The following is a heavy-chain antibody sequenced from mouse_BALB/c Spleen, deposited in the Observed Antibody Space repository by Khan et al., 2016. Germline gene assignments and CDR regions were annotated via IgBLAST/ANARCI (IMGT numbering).Heavy chain of an antibody. V-gene: IGHV1S137*01. CDR2: ISTYYGDA. CDR3: ARSRGQAGYCDV. D-gene: IGHD3-2*02. Sequence: QVQLKQSGAELVRPGVSVKISCKGSGYTFTDYAMHWVKQSHAKSLEWIGVISTYYGDASYNQKFKGKATMTVDKSSSTAYMELARLTSEDSAIYYCARSRGQAGYCDVWGAGTTVTVSS. J-gene: IGHJ1*01. CDR1: GYTFTDYA.